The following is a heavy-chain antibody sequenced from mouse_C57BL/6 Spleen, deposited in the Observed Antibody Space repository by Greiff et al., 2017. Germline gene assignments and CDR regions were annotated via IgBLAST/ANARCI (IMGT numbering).Heavy chain of an antibody. CDR1: GFTFSDYG. V-gene: IGHV5-17*01. J-gene: IGHJ4*01. CDR2: ISSGSSTI. Sequence: EVQLVESGGGLVKPGGSLKLSCAASGFTFSDYGMHWVRQAPEKGLEWVAYISSGSSTIYYADTVKGRFTISRDNAKNTLFLQMTSLRSEDTAMYYCAKSYYDYPMDYWGQGTSVTVSS. D-gene: IGHD2-4*01. CDR3: AKSYYDYPMDY.